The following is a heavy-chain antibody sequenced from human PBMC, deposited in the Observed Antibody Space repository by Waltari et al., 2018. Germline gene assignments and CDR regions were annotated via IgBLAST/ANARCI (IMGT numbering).Heavy chain of an antibody. D-gene: IGHD3-16*01. CDR1: GFDFSTFW. J-gene: IGHJ4*02. CDR3: TRGGSRGFDH. CDR2: INSDDVTT. V-gene: IGHV3-74*01. Sequence: EVQLVESGGGLVQPGGSLRLSCAASGFDFSTFWMHWVRQAPGKGRVWVSRINSDDVTTSYADSVKGRFTISRDNGRNTVYLKMNDLRVDDTAVYYCTRGGSRGFDHWGQGTLVTVSS.